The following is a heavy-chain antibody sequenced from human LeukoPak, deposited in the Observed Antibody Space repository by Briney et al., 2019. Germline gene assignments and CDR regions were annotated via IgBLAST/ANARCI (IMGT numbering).Heavy chain of an antibody. Sequence: SETLSLTCTVSGGSISSYYWSWIRQPAGKGLEWIGRIYTGGSTNYNPSLKSRVTMSVDTSKNQFSLNLSSVTAADTAVYYCARASSFPYSYGQGAYYSYYYMDVWGKGTTVTVSS. CDR1: GGSISSYY. CDR2: IYTGGST. V-gene: IGHV4-4*07. J-gene: IGHJ6*03. CDR3: ARASSFPYSYGQGAYYSYYYMDV. D-gene: IGHD5-18*01.